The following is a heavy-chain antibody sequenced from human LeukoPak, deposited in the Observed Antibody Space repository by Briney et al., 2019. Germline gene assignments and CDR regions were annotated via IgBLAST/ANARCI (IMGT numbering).Heavy chain of an antibody. V-gene: IGHV3-23*01. D-gene: IGHD4-11*01. CDR1: GFTFISYA. CDR2: ISSSAGGTGST. J-gene: IGHJ3*02. CDR3: AKERYSNYDINAFDI. Sequence: GGSLRLSCAASGFTFISYAMSWVRQAPGKGLEWVSSISSSAGGTGSTSYADSVKGRFTISRDNSKNTLDLQMNSLRAEDTAVYYCAKERYSNYDINAFDIWGQGTMVTVSS.